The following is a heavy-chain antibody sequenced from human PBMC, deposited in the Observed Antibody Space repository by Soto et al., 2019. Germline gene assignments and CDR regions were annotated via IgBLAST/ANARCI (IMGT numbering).Heavy chain of an antibody. CDR3: ARDRSANYYDSSGYPTGAFDI. D-gene: IGHD3-22*01. Sequence: QVQLQESGPGLVKPSQTLSLTCTVSGGSISSGGYYWSWIRQHPGKGLEWIGYIYYSGSTYYNPSLKSRVTISVDTSKNQFSLKLSSVTAADTAVYYCARDRSANYYDSSGYPTGAFDIWGQGTMVTVSS. J-gene: IGHJ3*02. CDR2: IYYSGST. V-gene: IGHV4-31*03. CDR1: GGSISSGGYY.